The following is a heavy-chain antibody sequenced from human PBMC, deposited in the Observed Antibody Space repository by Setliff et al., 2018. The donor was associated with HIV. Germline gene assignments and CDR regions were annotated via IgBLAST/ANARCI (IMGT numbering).Heavy chain of an antibody. Sequence: GGSLRLSFTASGFTVSSHYMSWVRQAPGKGLEWISTIYSDGSTYHADSVKGRFTLSRNTSKNTLSLQMNNVRPEDTAVFYCARVRLYSSALDYWGQGTLVTVSS. CDR2: IYSDGST. CDR1: GFTVSSHY. V-gene: IGHV3-66*02. J-gene: IGHJ4*02. CDR3: ARVRLYSSALDY. D-gene: IGHD3-22*01.